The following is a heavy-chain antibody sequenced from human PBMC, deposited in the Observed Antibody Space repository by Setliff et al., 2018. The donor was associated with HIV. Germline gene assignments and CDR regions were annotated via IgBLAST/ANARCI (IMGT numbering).Heavy chain of an antibody. Sequence: ASETLSLTCSVSGGSMSSHYWTWVRQPPGKGLEWIGSIYHSGSTYYNPSLKSRVTISVDTSKNQFSLKLSSVTAADTAVYYCARAMRGVVVTNMYYYYGMDVWGQGTTVTVSS. CDR3: ARAMRGVVVTNMYYYYGMDV. CDR1: GGSMSSHY. CDR2: IYHSGST. V-gene: IGHV4-38-2*02. J-gene: IGHJ6*02. D-gene: IGHD2-21*02.